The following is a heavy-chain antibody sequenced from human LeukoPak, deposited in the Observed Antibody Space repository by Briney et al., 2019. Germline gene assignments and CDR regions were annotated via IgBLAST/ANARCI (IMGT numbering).Heavy chain of an antibody. CDR3: AKDEGGNIFDY. D-gene: IGHD2/OR15-2a*01. V-gene: IGHV3-30*18. J-gene: IGHJ4*02. Sequence: GGSLRLSCAASGFTFSSYGMHWVRQAPGKGLEWVAVISYDGGNKYYADSVKGRFTISRDNSKNTLYLQMNSLRAEDTAVYYCAKDEGGNIFDYWGQGTLVTVSS. CDR1: GFTFSSYG. CDR2: ISYDGGNK.